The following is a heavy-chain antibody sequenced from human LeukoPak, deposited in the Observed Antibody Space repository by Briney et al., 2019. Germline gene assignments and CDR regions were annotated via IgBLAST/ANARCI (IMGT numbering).Heavy chain of an antibody. J-gene: IGHJ4*02. V-gene: IGHV4-30-2*01. CDR2: IYHSGST. CDR3: ARRLSFFDF. D-gene: IGHD2-8*01. Sequence: KTSETLSPTCDVSGGSISSDNYSWNWIRQPPGKGLEWIGYIYHSGSTYYNPSLKSRVTMSVDRSKSQFSLKLSSVTAADTAVYYCARRLSFFDFWGQGTLVTVSS. CDR1: GGSISSDNYS.